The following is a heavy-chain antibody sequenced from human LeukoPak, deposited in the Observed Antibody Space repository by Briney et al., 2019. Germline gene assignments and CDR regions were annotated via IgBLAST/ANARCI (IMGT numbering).Heavy chain of an antibody. D-gene: IGHD3-22*01. CDR2: IYHSGST. CDR3: ARGGTMIVGFPYAFDI. Sequence: SQTLSLPCTVSAGSISSGGYYWRWIRQPPGKGLEGMGYIYHSGSTYYNPSLKSRVTISVDTSKNQFSLKLSSVTAADTAVYYCARGGTMIVGFPYAFDIWGQGTMVTVSS. J-gene: IGHJ3*02. CDR1: AGSISSGGYY. V-gene: IGHV4-30-2*01.